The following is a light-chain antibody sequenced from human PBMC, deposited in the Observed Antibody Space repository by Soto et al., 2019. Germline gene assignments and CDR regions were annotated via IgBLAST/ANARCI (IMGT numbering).Light chain of an antibody. V-gene: IGLV2-11*01. CDR1: SSDVGGYNY. Sequence: QSALTQPRSVSGSPGQSVTISCTGTSSDVGGYNYVSWYQQYPGKAPKLMIYDVSKRPSGVPDRFSGAKSGNTASLTISGLQAEDEADYYCCSYAGFYNYVFGAGTKLTVL. CDR2: DVS. J-gene: IGLJ1*01. CDR3: CSYAGFYNYV.